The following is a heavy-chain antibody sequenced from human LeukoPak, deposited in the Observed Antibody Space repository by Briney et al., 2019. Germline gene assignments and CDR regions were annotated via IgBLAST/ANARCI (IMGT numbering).Heavy chain of an antibody. CDR1: GFTFSNYA. J-gene: IGHJ4*02. Sequence: AGGSLRLSCAASGFTFSNYAMSWVRQAPGRGLEWVSGIGSDSNTYYADSVKSRFTISRDNSKNLLFLQINRLRAEDTAVYYSPKRPPGEVYWGQGALVTVSS. V-gene: IGHV3-23*01. CDR2: IGSDSNT. CDR3: PKRPPGEVY. D-gene: IGHD3-16*01.